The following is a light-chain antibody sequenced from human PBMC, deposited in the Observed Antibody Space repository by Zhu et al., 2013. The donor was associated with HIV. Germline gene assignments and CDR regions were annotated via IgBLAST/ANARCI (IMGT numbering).Light chain of an antibody. CDR3: CAYAGSYTYV. V-gene: IGLV2-11*01. J-gene: IGLJ1*01. CDR1: SSDVGGYNY. CDR2: EVS. Sequence: QSALTQPASVSGSPGQSITISCTGTSSDVGGYNYVSWYQQHPGKAPKLMIYEVSKRPSGVPDRFSGSKSGNTASLTISGLQAEDEADYYCCAYAGSYTYVFGTGTKVTVL.